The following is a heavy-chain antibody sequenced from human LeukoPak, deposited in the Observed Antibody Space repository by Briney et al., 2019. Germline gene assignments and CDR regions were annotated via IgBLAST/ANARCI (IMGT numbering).Heavy chain of an antibody. D-gene: IGHD3-22*01. CDR2: ISGSGGST. CDR1: GFTFSSHA. J-gene: IGHJ4*02. V-gene: IGHV3-23*01. CDR3: AKDRVYDSSGYYYDY. Sequence: GGSLKLSCAASGFTFSSHAMSWVRQAPGKGLEWVSAISGSGGSTYYADSVKGRFTISRDNSKNTLYLQMNSLRAEDTAVYYCAKDRVYDSSGYYYDYWGQGTLVTVSS.